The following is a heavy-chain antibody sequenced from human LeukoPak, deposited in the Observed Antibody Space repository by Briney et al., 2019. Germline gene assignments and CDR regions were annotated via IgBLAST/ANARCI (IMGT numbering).Heavy chain of an antibody. CDR2: ISAYKGNT. CDR3: ARFGCAPILRDY. J-gene: IGHJ4*02. CDR1: GYTFTRYG. D-gene: IGHD3-3*01. V-gene: IGHV1-18*01. Sequence: ASVNLSCKPSGYTFTRYGISGVPQAPGQGIECMVWISAYKGNTNYAQKPKGRDTMTTDTSTSKAYMELRILRSDDTAVYYCARFGCAPILRDYWGQGTLVTVCS.